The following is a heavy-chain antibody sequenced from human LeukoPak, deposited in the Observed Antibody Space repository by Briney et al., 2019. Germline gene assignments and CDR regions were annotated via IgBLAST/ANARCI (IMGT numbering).Heavy chain of an antibody. V-gene: IGHV3-23*01. D-gene: IGHD6-19*01. J-gene: IGHJ4*02. CDR1: GFTFSSYA. CDR2: ISGSGGST. CDR3: ARALYSSGWYEDY. Sequence: GSLRLSCAASGFTFSSYAMSWVRQAPGKGLEWVSAISGSGGSTYYADSVKGRFTISRDNSKNSLYLQMNSLRAEDTAVCYCARALYSSGWYEDYWGQGTLVTVSS.